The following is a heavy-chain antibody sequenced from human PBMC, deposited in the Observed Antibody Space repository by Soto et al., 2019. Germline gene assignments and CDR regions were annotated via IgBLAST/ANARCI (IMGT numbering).Heavy chain of an antibody. CDR2: ISTNGGST. CDR3: VKALFTTMVLLPQTYYFDY. J-gene: IGHJ4*02. D-gene: IGHD5-18*01. V-gene: IGHV3-64D*08. CDR1: GFTFSNYA. Sequence: GGSLRLSCSASGFTFSNYAMHWVRQAPGKGLEYVSAISTNGGSTYYADSVKGRFTISRDNSKNTLSLQMSSLRAEDTAVYYCVKALFTTMVLLPQTYYFDYWGQGTLVTVSS.